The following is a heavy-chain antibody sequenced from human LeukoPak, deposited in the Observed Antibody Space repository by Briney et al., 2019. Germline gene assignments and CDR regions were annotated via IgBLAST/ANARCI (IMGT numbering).Heavy chain of an antibody. D-gene: IGHD6-6*01. CDR1: GYSISSGYY. CDR2: MFHSGSA. V-gene: IGHV4-38-2*02. J-gene: IGHJ4*02. Sequence: SETLSLTCTVSGYSISSGYYWGWIRQPPGKGLERIGSMFHSGSAYYNPSLKSRVTISLDTSKNQFSLKLNSVLAPDTAVYYCARSYSSSLYFDYWGQGTLVTVSS. CDR3: ARSYSSSLYFDY.